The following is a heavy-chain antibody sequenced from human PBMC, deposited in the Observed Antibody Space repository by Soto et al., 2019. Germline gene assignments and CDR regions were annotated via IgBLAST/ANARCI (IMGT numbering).Heavy chain of an antibody. V-gene: IGHV4-30-2*01. CDR1: GGSISSGGYS. J-gene: IGHJ4*02. CDR2: IYHGST. CDR3: ARAAGLGAVAVDS. Sequence: PSETLSLTCAVSGGSISSGGYSWGWIRQPPGKGLEWIGYIYHGSTYYNPSLKSRVTISVDRSKNQFSLKLSSVTAADTAVYYWARAAGLGAVAVDSSGEGPLVTVS. D-gene: IGHD6-19*01.